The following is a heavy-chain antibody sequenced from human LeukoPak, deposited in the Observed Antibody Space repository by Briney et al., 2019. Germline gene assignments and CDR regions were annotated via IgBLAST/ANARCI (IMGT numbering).Heavy chain of an antibody. CDR3: AKDIMGSSGGPEEHYFDY. D-gene: IGHD6-19*01. CDR2: ISGSGGSI. Sequence: GGSLRLSCAASGFTFSSYGMSWVRQAPGKGLEWVSPISGSGGSIYYADSVKGRFTVSRDNSKNSLYLQMNSVRAEDTALYYCAKDIMGSSGGPEEHYFDYWGQGTLVTVSS. CDR1: GFTFSSYG. V-gene: IGHV3-43*02. J-gene: IGHJ4*02.